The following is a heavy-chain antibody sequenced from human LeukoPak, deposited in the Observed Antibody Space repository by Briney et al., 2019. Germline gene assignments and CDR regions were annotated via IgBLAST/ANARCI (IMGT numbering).Heavy chain of an antibody. CDR1: GFTFSSYG. Sequence: GGSLRLSCAASGFTFSSYGTHWVRQAPGKGLDWVAFIHHDGSNKYYADSVKGRFTISRDNSKNTLYLQMNSLRAEDTAVYYCAKLASDYVWGTYRPFDFWGQGTLVTVSS. CDR2: IHHDGSNK. J-gene: IGHJ4*02. CDR3: AKLASDYVWGTYRPFDF. V-gene: IGHV3-30*02. D-gene: IGHD3-16*02.